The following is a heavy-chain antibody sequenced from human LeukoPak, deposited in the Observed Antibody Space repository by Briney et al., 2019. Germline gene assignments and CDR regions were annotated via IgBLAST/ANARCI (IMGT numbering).Heavy chain of an antibody. V-gene: IGHV5-51*01. CDR1: GYSFTSYW. D-gene: IGHD2-2*01. J-gene: IGHJ6*02. CDR2: IYPGDSDT. CDR3: ARVGPHCSSTSCSNYYYYGMDV. Sequence: GESLKISCKGSGYSFTSYWIGWVRQMPGKGLEWMGSIYPGDSDTIYSPSFQGQVNISADKSISTAYLQWSRLKASDTAMYYCARVGPHCSSTSCSNYYYYGMDVWGQGTTVTVSS.